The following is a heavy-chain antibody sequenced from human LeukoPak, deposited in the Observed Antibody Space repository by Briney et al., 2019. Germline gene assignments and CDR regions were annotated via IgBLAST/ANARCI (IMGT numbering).Heavy chain of an antibody. D-gene: IGHD6-19*01. J-gene: IGHJ4*02. V-gene: IGHV4-59*08. CDR1: GGSISSYY. Sequence: SETLSLTCTVSGGSISSYYWSWIRQPPGKGLDWIGYYYYSGSGSTNYNPSLKSRVTISVDTAKNQFSLRLSSVTAADTAVYYCARHRGPYSSGSYFFDYWGQGTLVTV. CDR2: YYYSGSGST. CDR3: ARHRGPYSSGSYFFDY.